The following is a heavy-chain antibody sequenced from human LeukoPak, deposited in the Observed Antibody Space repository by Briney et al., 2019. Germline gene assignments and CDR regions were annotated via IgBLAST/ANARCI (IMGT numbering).Heavy chain of an antibody. CDR2: IYYSGST. CDR1: GGSIGSSSYY. CDR3: ARHSSMTTVTFDY. D-gene: IGHD4-17*01. Sequence: SETLSLTCTVSGGSIGSSSYYWVWIRQPPGKGLECIGSIYYSGSTYYNPSLKSRVPISVNTSKHQFSLQLSSVTAADTAVYYCARHSSMTTVTFDYWGQGTLVTVSS. J-gene: IGHJ4*02. V-gene: IGHV4-39*01.